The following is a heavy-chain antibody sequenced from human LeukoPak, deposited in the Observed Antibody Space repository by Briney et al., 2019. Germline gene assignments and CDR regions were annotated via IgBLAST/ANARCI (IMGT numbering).Heavy chain of an antibody. CDR2: ISAYNGNT. V-gene: IGHV1-18*01. CDR3: ARLGARVTTGSYFDY. CDR1: GYTFTSYG. Sequence: GASVKVSCKASGYTFTSYGISWVRQAPGQGLEWMGWISAYNGNTNYAQKLQGRVTMTTDTSTSTAYMELRSLRSDDTAVYYCARLGARVTTGSYFDYWGQGTLVTVSS. D-gene: IGHD4-17*01. J-gene: IGHJ4*02.